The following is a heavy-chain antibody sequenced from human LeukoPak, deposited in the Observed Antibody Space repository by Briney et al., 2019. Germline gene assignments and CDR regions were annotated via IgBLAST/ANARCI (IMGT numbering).Heavy chain of an antibody. J-gene: IGHJ6*03. V-gene: IGHV1-18*01. CDR1: GYTFTSYG. Sequence: ASVKLSCKASGYTFTSYGISWVRHAPGQGIEWMGWISAYNGNTNYAQKLQGRVTMTTDTSTSTAYMELRSLRSDDTAVYYCARSPGYYYYYMDVWGKGTTVTVSS. CDR2: ISAYNGNT. CDR3: ARSPGYYYYYMDV.